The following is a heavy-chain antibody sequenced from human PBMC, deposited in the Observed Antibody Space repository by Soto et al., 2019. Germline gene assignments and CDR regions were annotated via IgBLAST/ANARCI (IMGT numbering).Heavy chain of an antibody. J-gene: IGHJ4*02. CDR2: IYYSGYT. CDR1: GGSISSSSYY. D-gene: IGHD7-27*01. CDR3: AKNWNWGSLVH. Sequence: SETLSLTCTVPGGSISSSSYYWGWIRQPPGKGLEWIGSIYYSGYTYYNPSLKSRVTISVDTSKNQFSLKLSSVTAADTAVYYCAKNWNWGSLVHWGQGTLVTVSS. V-gene: IGHV4-39*01.